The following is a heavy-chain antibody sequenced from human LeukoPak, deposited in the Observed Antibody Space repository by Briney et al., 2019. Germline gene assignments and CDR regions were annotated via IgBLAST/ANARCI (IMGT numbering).Heavy chain of an antibody. CDR3: ARDELFRGAYCSGGSCYVEGDYYYMDV. Sequence: ASVKVSCKASGYTFTDYFINWVRQAPGQGLEWMGWINPKSGGTKYAQKFQGRVTMTRDTSISTAYMELSSLRSEDTAVYYCARDELFRGAYCSGGSCYVEGDYYYMDVWGKGTTVTVSS. CDR2: INPKSGGT. J-gene: IGHJ6*03. CDR1: GYTFTDYF. V-gene: IGHV1-2*02. D-gene: IGHD2-15*01.